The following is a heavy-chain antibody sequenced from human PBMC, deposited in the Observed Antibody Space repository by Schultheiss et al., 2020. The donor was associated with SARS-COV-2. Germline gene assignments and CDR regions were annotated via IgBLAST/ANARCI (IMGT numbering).Heavy chain of an antibody. J-gene: IGHJ6*02. D-gene: IGHD1-14*01. V-gene: IGHV4-38-2*02. Sequence: SETLSLTCTVSGGSISSGYYWGWIRQPPGKGLEWIGEINHSGSTNYNPSLKSRVTISVDTSKNQFSLKLSSVTAADTAVYYCARSGTTPNPYYYYYGMDVWGQGTTVTVSS. CDR3: ARSGTTPNPYYYYYGMDV. CDR2: INHSGST. CDR1: GGSISSGYY.